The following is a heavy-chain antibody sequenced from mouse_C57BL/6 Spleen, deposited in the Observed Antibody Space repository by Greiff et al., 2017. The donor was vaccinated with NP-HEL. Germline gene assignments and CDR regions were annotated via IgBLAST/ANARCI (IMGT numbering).Heavy chain of an antibody. D-gene: IGHD2-2*01. CDR3: ARRSTMVTTDFDY. Sequence: EVQLQESGPGLVKPSQSLSLTCSVTGYSITSGYYWNWIRQFPGNKLEWMGYISYDGSNNYNPSLKNRISITRDTSKNQFFLKLNSVTTEDTATYYCARRSTMVTTDFDYWGQGTTLTVSS. CDR2: ISYDGSN. V-gene: IGHV3-6*01. CDR1: GYSITSGYY. J-gene: IGHJ2*01.